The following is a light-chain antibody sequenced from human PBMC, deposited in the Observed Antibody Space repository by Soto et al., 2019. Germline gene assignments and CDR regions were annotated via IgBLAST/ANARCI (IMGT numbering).Light chain of an antibody. CDR3: QHYTTYSGT. J-gene: IGKJ3*01. CDR2: SAS. CDR1: QSISTW. V-gene: IGKV1-5*01. Sequence: DIQMTQSPSTLSASVGDRVTITCRASQSISTWLAWYQQKPGTAPNLLIYSASNLESGVPSRFSGSGSGTEFTLTISSLQPDDFATYYCQHYTTYSGTFGPGTKVDIK.